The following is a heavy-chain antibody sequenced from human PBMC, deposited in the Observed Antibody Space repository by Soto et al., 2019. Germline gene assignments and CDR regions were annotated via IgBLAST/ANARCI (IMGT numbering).Heavy chain of an antibody. Sequence: SETLSLTCTVSGGSVSSGSYYWSWIRQPPGKGLEWIGYIYYSGSTNYNPSLKSRVTISVDTSKNQFSLKLSSVTAADTAVYYCARSPYGDRFDYWGQGTLVTVSS. CDR2: IYYSGST. CDR3: ARSPYGDRFDY. CDR1: GGSVSSGSYY. V-gene: IGHV4-61*01. J-gene: IGHJ4*02. D-gene: IGHD4-17*01.